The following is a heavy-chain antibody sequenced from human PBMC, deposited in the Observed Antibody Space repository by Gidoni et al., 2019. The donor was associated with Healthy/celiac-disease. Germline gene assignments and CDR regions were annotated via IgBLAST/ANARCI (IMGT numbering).Heavy chain of an antibody. J-gene: IGHJ4*02. CDR2: ISSSGSTI. D-gene: IGHD6-19*01. CDR3: ARGDSSGWYALY. V-gene: IGHV3-48*03. Sequence: EVQLVESGGGLVQPGGPLRLSCAASGFTFSSYEMNWVRQAPGKGLEWVSYISSSGSTIYYADSVKGRFTISRDNAKNSLYLQINSLRAEDTAVYYCARGDSSGWYALYWGQGTLVTVSS. CDR1: GFTFSSYE.